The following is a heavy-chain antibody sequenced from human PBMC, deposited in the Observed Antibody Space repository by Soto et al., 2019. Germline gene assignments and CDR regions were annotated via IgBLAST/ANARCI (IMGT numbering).Heavy chain of an antibody. J-gene: IGHJ6*02. CDR3: AREGYQLLGGFYYGMDV. V-gene: IGHV1-2*04. CDR2: INPNSGGT. CDR1: GYTFTGYY. D-gene: IGHD2-2*01. Sequence: ASVKVSCKASGYTFTGYYMHWVRQAPGQGLEWMGWINPNSGGTNYAQKFQGWVTMTRDTSISTAYMELSRLRSDDTAVYYCAREGYQLLGGFYYGMDVWGQGTTVTVSS.